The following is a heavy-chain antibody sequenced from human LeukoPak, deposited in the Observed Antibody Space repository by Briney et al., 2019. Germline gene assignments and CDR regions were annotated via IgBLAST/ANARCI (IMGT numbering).Heavy chain of an antibody. CDR1: GYTFTDYH. D-gene: IGHD6-19*01. CDR2: INPNSGGT. V-gene: IGHV1-2*02. CDR3: ARDVAGDY. J-gene: IGHJ4*02. Sequence: ASVKVSCKASGYTFTDYHLHWVRQAPGQGLEWMGWINPNSGGTNYAQRFQGRVTMTRNTSISTAYMELSSLRSEDTAVYYCARDVAGDYWGQGTLVTVSS.